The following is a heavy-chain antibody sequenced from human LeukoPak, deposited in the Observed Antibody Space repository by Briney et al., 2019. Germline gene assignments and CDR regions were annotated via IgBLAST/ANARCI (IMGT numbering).Heavy chain of an antibody. J-gene: IGHJ4*02. CDR1: GFTFSSYG. CDR3: AKDRLPIYGGYHHV. CDR2: IRYDGSNK. D-gene: IGHD4-17*01. V-gene: IGHV3-30*02. Sequence: GGSLRLSCAASGFTFSSYGMHWVRQAPGKGLEWVAFIRYDGSNKYYADSVKGRFTISRDNSKNTLYLQMNSLRAEDTAVYYCAKDRLPIYGGYHHVWGQGTLVTVSS.